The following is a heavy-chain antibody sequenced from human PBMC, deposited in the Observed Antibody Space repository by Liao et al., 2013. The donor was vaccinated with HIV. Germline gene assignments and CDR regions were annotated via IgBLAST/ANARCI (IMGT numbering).Heavy chain of an antibody. D-gene: IGHD3-22*01. CDR3: ARDFKWLLLQY. J-gene: IGHJ4*02. CDR1: GGSISSYS. CDR2: IYTSGTT. Sequence: QVQLQESGPGLVKASETLSLTCTVSGGSISSYSWNWIRQSAGKRLEWIGRIYTSGTTSYNPSLKSRITMSVDTSKRQFSLKLTSVTAADTAVYYCARDFKWLLLQYWGQGILVTVSS. V-gene: IGHV4-4*07.